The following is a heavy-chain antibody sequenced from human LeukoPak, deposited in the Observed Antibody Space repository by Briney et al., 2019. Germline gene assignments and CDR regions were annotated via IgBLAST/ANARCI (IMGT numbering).Heavy chain of an antibody. CDR2: IKSKTDGGTT. CDR1: GFTFSNAW. CDR3: TPRGYQLLKYYYYYYMDV. V-gene: IGHV3-15*01. D-gene: IGHD2-2*01. J-gene: IGHJ6*03. Sequence: AGGSLRLSCAASGFTFSNAWMSWVRQAPGKGLEWVGRIKSKTDGGTTDYAAPVKGRFTISRDDSKNTLYLQMNSLKTEDTAVYYCTPRGYQLLKYYYYYYMDVWGKGTTVTVSS.